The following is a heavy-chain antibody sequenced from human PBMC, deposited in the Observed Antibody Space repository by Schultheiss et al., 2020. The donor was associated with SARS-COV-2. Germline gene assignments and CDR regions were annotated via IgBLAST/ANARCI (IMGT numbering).Heavy chain of an antibody. CDR1: GGSFSGYY. D-gene: IGHD3-22*01. CDR2: INHSGST. CDR3: ARHAYYYDSSGYHLFDY. V-gene: IGHV4-34*01. J-gene: IGHJ4*02. Sequence: SETLSLTCAVYGGSFSGYYWSWIRQPPGKGLEWIGEINHSGSTNYNPSLKSRVTISVDTSKNQFSLKLSSVTAADTAVYYCARHAYYYDSSGYHLFDYWGQGTLVTVSS.